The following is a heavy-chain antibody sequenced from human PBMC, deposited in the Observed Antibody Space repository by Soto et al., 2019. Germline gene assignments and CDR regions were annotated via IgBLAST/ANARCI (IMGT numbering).Heavy chain of an antibody. V-gene: IGHV4-34*01. CDR2: INHRGST. CDR3: ARVRYCSGGSCYFSRHLAFDI. CDR1: GGYFWGYY. D-gene: IGHD2-15*01. Sequence: ESLSLTCAVYGGYFWGYYWSWIRQPPGKGLEGSGEINHRGSTNYNPYLKSRVTISADTSKNQVSLKLSSVTAADTAVYYCARVRYCSGGSCYFSRHLAFDIWGQGTMVTVSS. J-gene: IGHJ3*02.